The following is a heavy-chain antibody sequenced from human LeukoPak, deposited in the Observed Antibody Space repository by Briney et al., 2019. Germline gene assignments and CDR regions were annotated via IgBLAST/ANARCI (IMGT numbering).Heavy chain of an antibody. J-gene: IGHJ4*02. CDR3: ARGGYSYGFFPT. D-gene: IGHD5-18*01. V-gene: IGHV4-59*01. CDR2: IYYSGST. Sequence: SETLSLTCTVSGGSISSYYWSWIRQPPGKGLEWIGYIYYSGSTNYNPSLKSRVTISVDTSKNQFSLKLSSVTAADTAVYYCARGGYSYGFFPTWGQGTLVTVSS. CDR1: GGSISSYY.